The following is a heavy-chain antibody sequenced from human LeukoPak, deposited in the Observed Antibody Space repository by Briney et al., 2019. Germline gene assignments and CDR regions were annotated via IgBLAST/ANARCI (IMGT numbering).Heavy chain of an antibody. D-gene: IGHD3-10*01. Sequence: PGGSLRLSCAASGFTFSSYAMHWVRQAPGKGLEWVAVISYDGSNKYYADSVKGRFTISRDNSRNTLYLQMNSLRAEDTAVYYCARDLITMVRGVIKGRDRNYYYYGMDVWGKGTTVTVSS. V-gene: IGHV3-30-3*01. J-gene: IGHJ6*04. CDR3: ARDLITMVRGVIKGRDRNYYYYGMDV. CDR1: GFTFSSYA. CDR2: ISYDGSNK.